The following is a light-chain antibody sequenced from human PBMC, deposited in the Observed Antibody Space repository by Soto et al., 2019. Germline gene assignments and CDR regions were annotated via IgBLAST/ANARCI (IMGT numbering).Light chain of an antibody. J-gene: IGKJ1*01. CDR1: QSVSASY. Sequence: EVVLTQSPGTLSLSSGERATLSCRASQSVSASYIAWYQQKPGQAPRLLIYGGSTRATGIPDRFSASGSGTDFTLTISRLEPEDFAVYFCQQYSSSPVTFGQGTKVDIK. V-gene: IGKV3-20*01. CDR3: QQYSSSPVT. CDR2: GGS.